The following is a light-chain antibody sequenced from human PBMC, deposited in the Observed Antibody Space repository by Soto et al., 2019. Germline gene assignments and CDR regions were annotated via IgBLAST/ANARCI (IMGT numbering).Light chain of an antibody. CDR2: AAS. V-gene: IGKV1-27*01. Sequence: DIQMTQSPSSLSASVGDRVTITCRASQGISNYLAWYQQKPGKVPKLLIYAASTLQSGVPSRFSGTGSGTECTLTITDLQADDLATYFCHQYKTYSTFGQGTKVDIK. CDR1: QGISNY. J-gene: IGKJ1*01. CDR3: HQYKTYST.